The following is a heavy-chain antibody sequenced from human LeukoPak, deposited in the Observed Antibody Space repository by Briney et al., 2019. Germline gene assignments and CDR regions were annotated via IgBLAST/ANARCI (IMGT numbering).Heavy chain of an antibody. CDR2: IRSKAYGGTT. J-gene: IGHJ6*02. V-gene: IGHV3-49*03. CDR1: GFTFGDYA. D-gene: IGHD2-2*01. Sequence: GGSLRLSCTASGFTFGDYAMSWFRQAPGKGLEWVGFIRSKAYGGTTEYAASVKGRFTISRDDSKSIAYLQMNSLKTEDTAVYYCTSVIVVVPAAMLYYYYGMDVWGQGTTVTVSS. CDR3: TSVIVVVPAAMLYYYYGMDV.